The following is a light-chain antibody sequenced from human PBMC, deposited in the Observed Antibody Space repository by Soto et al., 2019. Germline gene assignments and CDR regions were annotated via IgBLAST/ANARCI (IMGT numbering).Light chain of an antibody. CDR2: EVS. J-gene: IGLJ2*01. V-gene: IGLV2-8*01. Sequence: ALTQPPSASGSPGQSVTISCTGTSSDVGGYNYVSWYQQHPDKAPKLMIYEVSKRPSGVPDRFSGSKSGNTASLTVSGLQAEDEADYYCSSYAGRSRVFGGGTKLTVL. CDR1: SSDVGGYNY. CDR3: SSYAGRSRV.